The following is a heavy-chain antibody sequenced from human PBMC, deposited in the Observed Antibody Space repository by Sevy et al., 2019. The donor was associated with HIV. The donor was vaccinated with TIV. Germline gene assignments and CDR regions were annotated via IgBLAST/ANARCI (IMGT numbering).Heavy chain of an antibody. Sequence: GGSLRLSCAASGFTFSSYWMSWVRQAPGKGLEWVANIKQDGSEKYYVDSVKGRFTISRDNAKNSLYLQMNSLRAEDTAVYYCARCYRELVYYYYGMDVWGQGTAVTVSS. CDR1: GFTFSSYW. D-gene: IGHD2-15*01. CDR2: IKQDGSEK. J-gene: IGHJ6*02. V-gene: IGHV3-7*01. CDR3: ARCYRELVYYYYGMDV.